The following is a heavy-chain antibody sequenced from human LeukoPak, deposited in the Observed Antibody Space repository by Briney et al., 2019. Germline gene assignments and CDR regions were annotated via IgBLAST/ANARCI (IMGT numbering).Heavy chain of an antibody. CDR3: ARAVAGTHWFDP. CDR1: GFTLSYYD. CDR2: IDIPGNT. Sequence: GGSLRLSCAASGFTLSYYDMHWVRQATGKGLEWVSGIDIPGNTYYPDSVKGRFTMSRESAKNSLYLQMNSLRAGDTAVYYCARAVAGTHWFDPWGQGTLVIVSS. D-gene: IGHD6-19*01. V-gene: IGHV3-13*01. J-gene: IGHJ5*02.